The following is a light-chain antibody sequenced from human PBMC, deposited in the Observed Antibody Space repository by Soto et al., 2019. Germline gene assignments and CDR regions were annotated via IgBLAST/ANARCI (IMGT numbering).Light chain of an antibody. Sequence: QSVLTQPPSVSEAPRQRVTISCSGSSSNIGNNAVKWYQQIPGKAPKPLIYYDDLRPAGVSDRFSGSKSGTSASLAISWLRSEDEADYYCAAWDDRLNGMVFGGGTKLTVL. J-gene: IGLJ2*01. V-gene: IGLV1-36*01. CDR1: SSNIGNNA. CDR2: YDD. CDR3: AAWDDRLNGMV.